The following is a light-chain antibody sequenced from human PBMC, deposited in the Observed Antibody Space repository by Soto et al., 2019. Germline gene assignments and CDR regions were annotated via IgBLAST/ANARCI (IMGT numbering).Light chain of an antibody. CDR2: DAS. Sequence: DIQMTQSPSSLSASVGDRVTITFQASQDISNHLNWYQQKPGKAPRLLIYDASNLETGVPSRFSGSGSGTDFTVTISSLQPEDIATYYCQQYDSFPINFGQGTRLEIK. J-gene: IGKJ5*01. CDR1: QDISNH. V-gene: IGKV1-33*01. CDR3: QQYDSFPIN.